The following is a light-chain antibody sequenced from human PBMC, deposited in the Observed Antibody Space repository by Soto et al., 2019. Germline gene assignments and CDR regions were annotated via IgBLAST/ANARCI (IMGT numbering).Light chain of an antibody. V-gene: IGKV3-11*01. Sequence: EIVLTQSPATLSLSPGERATLSCRASQSVSSYLAWYQQKPGQAPRLLIYEASNRATGIPARFSGSGSGTDFTLTISSLEPEDFAVYYCQQRSNWPSITFGQGTRLVIK. CDR2: EAS. CDR1: QSVSSY. CDR3: QQRSNWPSIT. J-gene: IGKJ5*01.